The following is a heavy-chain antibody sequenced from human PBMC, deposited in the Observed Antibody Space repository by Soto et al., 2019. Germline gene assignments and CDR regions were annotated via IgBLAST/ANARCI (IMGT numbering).Heavy chain of an antibody. D-gene: IGHD2-2*01. CDR2: INPNSGGT. J-gene: IGHJ6*02. Sequence: GASVKVSCQASGYTFTGHYMHWVRQAPGQGLEWMGWINPNSGGTNYAQKFQGRVTMTRDTSISTAYMELSRLRSDDTAVYYCARAHCSSTSCYHYYYYGMDVWGQGTTVTVSS. CDR3: ARAHCSSTSCYHYYYYGMDV. V-gene: IGHV1-2*02. CDR1: GYTFTGHY.